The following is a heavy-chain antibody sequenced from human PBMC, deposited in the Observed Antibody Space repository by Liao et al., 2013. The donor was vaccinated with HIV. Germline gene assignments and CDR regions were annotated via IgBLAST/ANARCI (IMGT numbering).Heavy chain of an antibody. J-gene: IGHJ3*02. CDR1: GGSISSGSYY. CDR2: ISGTGIT. Sequence: QVQLQESGPGLVKPSQTLSLACTVSGGSISSGSYYWSWIRQPAGRGLEWIGRISGTGITNYSPSVKRRVTLSVDTSKNQFSLNVNSVTAADTAVYFCARGGGGFDIWGQGTVVTVSS. CDR3: ARGGGGFDI. V-gene: IGHV4-61*02.